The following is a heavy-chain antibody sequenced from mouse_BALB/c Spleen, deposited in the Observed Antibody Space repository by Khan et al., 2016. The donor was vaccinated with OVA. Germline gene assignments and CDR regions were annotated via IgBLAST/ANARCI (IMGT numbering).Heavy chain of an antibody. CDR1: GYIFTSYW. V-gene: IGHV1-76*01. CDR3: ASDEALYYFDY. D-gene: IGHD2-3*01. CDR2: IYPGTDNT. J-gene: IGHJ2*01. Sequence: QVQLKESGAELVRPGASVKLSCKTSGYIFTSYWIHWVKQRSGQGLEWFARIYPGTDNTYYNEKLKNKVTLTADKSSSTVYMQLSSLKSEDSAVYFCASDEALYYFDYWGQGTTLTVSS.